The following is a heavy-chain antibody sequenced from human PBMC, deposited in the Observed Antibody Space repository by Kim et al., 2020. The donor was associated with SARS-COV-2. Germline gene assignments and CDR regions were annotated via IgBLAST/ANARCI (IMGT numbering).Heavy chain of an antibody. V-gene: IGHV3-23*01. CDR2: LSGSGGST. D-gene: IGHD1-26*01. CDR3: ARGRYSGNICDI. J-gene: IGHJ3*02. Sequence: GGSLRLSCAASGFTFSSYAMSWVRQAPGKGLEWVSALSGSGGSTYYADSVKGRFTISRDNSKNMLYVQMNSLRAEDTAVYYCARGRYSGNICDIWGQGTLVTVSS. CDR1: GFTFSSYA.